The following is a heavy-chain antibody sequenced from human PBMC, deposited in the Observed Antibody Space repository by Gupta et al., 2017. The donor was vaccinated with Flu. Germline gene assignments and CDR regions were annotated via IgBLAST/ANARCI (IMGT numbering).Heavy chain of an antibody. Sequence: QVQLQESGPGLVKPSQNLSLTCTVSGGSISSGGYYWSWIRQHPGKGLEWIGYIYYSGSTYYNPSLKSRVTISVDTSKNQFSLKLSSVTAADTAVYYCARGDHIAAAADYWGQGTLVTVSS. CDR2: IYYSGST. V-gene: IGHV4-31*03. J-gene: IGHJ4*02. CDR1: GGSISSGGYY. CDR3: ARGDHIAAAADY. D-gene: IGHD6-13*01.